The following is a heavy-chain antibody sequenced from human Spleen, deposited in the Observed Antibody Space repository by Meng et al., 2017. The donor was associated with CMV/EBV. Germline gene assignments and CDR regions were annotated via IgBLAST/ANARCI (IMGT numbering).Heavy chain of an antibody. Sequence: SGDSISSGDYYWSWIRQPLGKGLEWIGCIYYSGTTYYSPSLKSRISMSVDMSANQFSLRVTSVTAADTALYYCARTYTNYEGNWFDPWGQGTLVTVSS. V-gene: IGHV4-30-4*08. D-gene: IGHD3-16*01. CDR3: ARTYTNYEGNWFDP. CDR2: IYYSGTT. CDR1: GDSISSGDYY. J-gene: IGHJ5*02.